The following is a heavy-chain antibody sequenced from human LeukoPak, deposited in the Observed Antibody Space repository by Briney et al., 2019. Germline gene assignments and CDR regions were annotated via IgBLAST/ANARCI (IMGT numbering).Heavy chain of an antibody. Sequence: SETLSLTCTVSGGSISSYYWSWIRQPPGKGLEWIGYIYYSGSTNYNPYLKSRVTISVDTSKNQFSLKLSSVTAADTAVYYCARVLSSGWSDPLFDYWGQGTLVTVSS. J-gene: IGHJ4*02. CDR3: ARVLSSGWSDPLFDY. CDR2: IYYSGST. V-gene: IGHV4-59*01. D-gene: IGHD6-19*01. CDR1: GGSISSYY.